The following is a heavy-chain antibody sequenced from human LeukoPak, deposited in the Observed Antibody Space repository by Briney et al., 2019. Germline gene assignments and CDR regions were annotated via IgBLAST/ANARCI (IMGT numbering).Heavy chain of an antibody. D-gene: IGHD3-10*01. J-gene: IGHJ3*02. V-gene: IGHV4-4*07. CDR2: IDTYGST. CDR3: AREFWNYRSGNLQAFHI. CDR1: GFTFSSYG. Sequence: PGGSLRLSCAASGFTFSSYGMSWIRQPAGKGLEWIGRIDTYGSTKYNPSLKSRVTISVDTSKNHFSLRLSSVTAADTAVYYCAREFWNYRSGNLQAFHIWGQGTMVTVSS.